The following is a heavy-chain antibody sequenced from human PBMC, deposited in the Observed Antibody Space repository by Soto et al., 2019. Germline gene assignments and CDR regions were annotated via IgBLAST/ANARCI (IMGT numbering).Heavy chain of an antibody. CDR2: IYYSGST. CDR3: ARLQLWFQTRSFDY. CDR1: GGSISSSSYY. Sequence: SETLSLTCTVSGGSISSSSYYWGWIRQPPGKGLEWIGSIYYSGSTYYNPSLKSRVTISVDTSKNQFSLKLSSVTAADTAVYYCARLQLWFQTRSFDYWGQGTLVTVSS. J-gene: IGHJ4*02. D-gene: IGHD5-18*01. V-gene: IGHV4-39*01.